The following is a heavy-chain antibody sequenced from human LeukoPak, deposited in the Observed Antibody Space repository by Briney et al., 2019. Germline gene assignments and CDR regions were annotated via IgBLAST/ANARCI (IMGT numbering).Heavy chain of an antibody. D-gene: IGHD2-2*01. V-gene: IGHV3-30-3*01. CDR2: VSYDETNK. Sequence: GGSLRLSCAASASTFSNDAIHWVRQAPGKGLEWVAVVSYDETNKYYADSVKGRFTISRDNSKNTVYLQMSSLRAEDTARYYCARAFGCSGTSCHARWGSYYSAMAAWAQGTRSPSP. CDR1: ASTFSNDA. CDR3: ARAFGCSGTSCHARWGSYYSAMAA. J-gene: IGHJ6*02.